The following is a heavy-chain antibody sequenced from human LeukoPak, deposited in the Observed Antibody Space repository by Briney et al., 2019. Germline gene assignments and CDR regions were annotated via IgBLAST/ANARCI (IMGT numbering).Heavy chain of an antibody. D-gene: IGHD3-22*01. V-gene: IGHV1-8*01. J-gene: IGHJ4*02. CDR1: GYTFTSYD. CDR2: MNPNSGNT. Sequence: ASVKVSCKASGYTFTSYDINWVRQATGQGLEWMGWMNPNSGNTGYAQKFQGRVTMTRDTSISTAYMELSRLRSDDTAVYYCARVGTLIVVDFDYWGQGTLVTVSS. CDR3: ARVGTLIVVDFDY.